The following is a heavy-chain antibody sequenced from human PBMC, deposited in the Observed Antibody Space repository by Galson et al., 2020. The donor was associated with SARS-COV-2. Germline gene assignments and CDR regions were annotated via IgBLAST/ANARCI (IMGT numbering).Heavy chain of an antibody. D-gene: IGHD3-22*01. CDR1: GFTFSSYG. CDR2: IWYDGSNK. J-gene: IGHJ6*02. CDR3: ARAGDYYDSSGELPPYYYYGMDV. V-gene: IGHV3-33*01. Sequence: GEYLKLSCAASGFTFSSYGMHWVRQAPGKGLEWVAVIWYDGSNKYYADSVKGRFTISRDNSKNTLYLQMNSLRAEDTAVYYCARAGDYYDSSGELPPYYYYGMDVWGQGTTVTVSS.